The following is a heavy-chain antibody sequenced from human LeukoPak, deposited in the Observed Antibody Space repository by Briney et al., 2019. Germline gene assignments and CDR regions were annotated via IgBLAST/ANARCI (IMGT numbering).Heavy chain of an antibody. CDR1: GYTFTSYG. V-gene: IGHV1-18*01. J-gene: IGHJ4*02. Sequence: GASVKVSCKASGYTFTSYGISWVRQAPGQGLEWMGWISAYNGNTNYAQKLQGRVTMTTDTSMSTAYMELRSLRSDDTAVYYCARDQIWFGELLGYFDYWGQGTLVTVSS. CDR3: ARDQIWFGELLGYFDY. D-gene: IGHD3-10*01. CDR2: ISAYNGNT.